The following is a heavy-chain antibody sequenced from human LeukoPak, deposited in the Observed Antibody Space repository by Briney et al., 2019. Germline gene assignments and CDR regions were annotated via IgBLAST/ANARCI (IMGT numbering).Heavy chain of an antibody. CDR3: ATISYYGSGSRYYLDY. V-gene: IGHV1-24*01. Sequence: GASVKVSCKVSGYTLTELSMHWVRQAPGKGLEWVGGFDPEDGETIYAQKFQGRVTMTEDTSTDTAYMELSSLRSEDTAVYYCATISYYGSGSRYYLDYWGQGTLVTVSS. CDR1: GYTLTELS. D-gene: IGHD3-10*01. CDR2: FDPEDGET. J-gene: IGHJ4*02.